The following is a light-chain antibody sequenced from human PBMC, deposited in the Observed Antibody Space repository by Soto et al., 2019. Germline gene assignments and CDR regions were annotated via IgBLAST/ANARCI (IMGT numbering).Light chain of an antibody. CDR2: GAS. J-gene: IGKJ1*01. CDR1: QSVSSN. CDR3: QQYNNWPPRT. Sequence: EIVMTQSPATLSVAPGERATLSCRASQSVSSNLASYQQKPGHAPRLLIYGASTRDTGIPARFSGSGSGTEFTLTISSLQSEDFAVYYCQQYNNWPPRTFGQGTKVEIK. V-gene: IGKV3-15*01.